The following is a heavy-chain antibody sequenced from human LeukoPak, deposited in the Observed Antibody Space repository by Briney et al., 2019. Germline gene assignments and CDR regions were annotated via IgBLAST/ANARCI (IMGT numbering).Heavy chain of an antibody. D-gene: IGHD3-10*01. CDR3: ARGTATYYGYYYYYMDV. CDR2: INWNGGST. Sequence: PGGSLRLSCAASGSTFGDYGMSWVRQAPGKGLEWVSGINWNGGSTGYADSVKGRFTISRDNAKNSLYLQMNNLRAEDTAVYYCARGTATYYGYYYYYMDVWGKGTTVAVSS. CDR1: GSTFGDYG. V-gene: IGHV3-20*04. J-gene: IGHJ6*03.